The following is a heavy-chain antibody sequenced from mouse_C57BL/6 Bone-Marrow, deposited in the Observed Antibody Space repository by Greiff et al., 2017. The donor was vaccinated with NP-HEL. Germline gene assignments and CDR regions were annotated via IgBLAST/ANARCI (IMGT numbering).Heavy chain of an antibody. Sequence: VQLQQPGAELVKPGASVKLSCKASGYTFTSYWMHWVKQRPGQGLEWIGMIHSNSGSTNYNEKFKSKATLTVDKSSSTAYMQLSSLTSEDSAVYYCARGLLWLRRRDYYAMDYWGQGTSVTVSS. CDR1: GYTFTSYW. CDR3: ARGLLWLRRRDYYAMDY. J-gene: IGHJ4*01. V-gene: IGHV1-64*01. D-gene: IGHD2-2*01. CDR2: IHSNSGST.